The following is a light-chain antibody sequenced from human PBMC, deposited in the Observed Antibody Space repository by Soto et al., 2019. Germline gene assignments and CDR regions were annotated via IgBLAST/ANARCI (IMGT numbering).Light chain of an antibody. Sequence: QAVVTQPPSVSGAPGQRVTISCTGSSSNIGAGYDVHWYQQLPGTAPKLLIYGNSNRPSGVPDRFSGSKSGTSASLAITGLQAEEEADYYCQSYDSSLNGVVFGGGTKLTVL. CDR1: SSNIGAGYD. V-gene: IGLV1-40*01. CDR2: GNS. CDR3: QSYDSSLNGVV. J-gene: IGLJ2*01.